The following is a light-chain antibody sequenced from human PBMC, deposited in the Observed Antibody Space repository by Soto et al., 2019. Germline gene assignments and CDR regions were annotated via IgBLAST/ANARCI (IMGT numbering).Light chain of an antibody. CDR2: DVN. CDR3: CSYAGSYTLV. CDR1: SSDVGGYHY. Sequence: QSVLTQPRSVSGSPGQSVNLSCTGTSSDVGGYHYVSWYQHHRGKAPKIIIYDVNKRPSGVPDRFSCSKSGNTASLTISGLQTEVEADYYCCSYAGSYTLVFGGGTKLTVL. V-gene: IGLV2-11*01. J-gene: IGLJ2*01.